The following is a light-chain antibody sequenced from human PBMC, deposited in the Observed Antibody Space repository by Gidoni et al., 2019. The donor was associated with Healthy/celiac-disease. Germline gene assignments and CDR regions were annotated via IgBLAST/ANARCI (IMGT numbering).Light chain of an antibody. Sequence: EIVLTQSPATLSLSPGERATLSCRASQSVSSYLAWYQQKPGQAPRLLSYDASNSATRIPARFSGSGSGTDFTLTISSLEPEYFAVYYCQQRSNWPLTFGGGTKVEIK. CDR1: QSVSSY. CDR3: QQRSNWPLT. CDR2: DAS. J-gene: IGKJ4*01. V-gene: IGKV3-11*01.